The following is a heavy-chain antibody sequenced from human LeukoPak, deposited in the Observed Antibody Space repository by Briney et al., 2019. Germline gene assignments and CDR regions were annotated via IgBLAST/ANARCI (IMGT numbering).Heavy chain of an antibody. V-gene: IGHV1-18*01. D-gene: IGHD6-19*01. CDR3: ARGSGSGSQTDDYYYYMDV. J-gene: IGHJ6*03. CDR1: GYTFTSYG. Sequence: ASVKVSCKASGYTFTSYGISWVRQAPGQGLEWMGWISAYNGNTNYAQKLQGRVTMTTDTSTSTAYMELRSLRSDDTAVYYCARGSGSGSQTDDYYYYMDVWGKGTTVTVSS. CDR2: ISAYNGNT.